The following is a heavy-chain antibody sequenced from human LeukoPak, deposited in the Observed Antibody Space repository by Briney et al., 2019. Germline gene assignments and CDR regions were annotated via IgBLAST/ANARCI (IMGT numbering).Heavy chain of an antibody. J-gene: IGHJ4*02. CDR2: IIPIFGTA. D-gene: IGHD3-10*01. CDR1: GGTFSSYA. V-gene: IGHV1-69*06. CDR3: ARGPSGSYFGYSRGD. Sequence: ASVKVSCKASGGTFSSYAISWVRQAPGQGLEWMGGIIPIFGTANYAQKFQGRVTITADKSTSTAYMELSSLRSEDTAVYYCARGPSGSYFGYSRGDWGQGTLVIVSS.